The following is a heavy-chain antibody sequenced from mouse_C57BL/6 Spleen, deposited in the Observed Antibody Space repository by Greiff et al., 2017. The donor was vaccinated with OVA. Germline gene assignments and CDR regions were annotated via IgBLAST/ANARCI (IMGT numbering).Heavy chain of an antibody. CDR3: ARHEGFDY. CDR1: GFTFSSYT. Sequence: EVQLVESGGGLVKPGGSLKLSCAASGFTFSSYTMSWVRQTPEKRLEWVATISGGGGNTYYPDSVKGRFTISRDNAKNTLYLQMSRLRAEDTALYYCARHEGFDYWGQGTTLTVSS. V-gene: IGHV5-9*01. CDR2: ISGGGGNT. J-gene: IGHJ2*01.